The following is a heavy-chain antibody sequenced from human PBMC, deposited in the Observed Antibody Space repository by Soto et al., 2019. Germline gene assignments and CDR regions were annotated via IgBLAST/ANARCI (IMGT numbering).Heavy chain of an antibody. CDR1: GYTFTSYD. J-gene: IGHJ4*02. Sequence: ASVKVSCKASGYTFTSYDINWVRQETGQGLEWMGWMNPNSGNTGYAQKFQGRVTMTRNTSISTAYMEMNSLRVDDTAVYYCARDPQRRDGYNFDSWGPGTLVTVSS. D-gene: IGHD5-12*01. CDR2: MNPNSGNT. CDR3: ARDPQRRDGYNFDS. V-gene: IGHV1-8*01.